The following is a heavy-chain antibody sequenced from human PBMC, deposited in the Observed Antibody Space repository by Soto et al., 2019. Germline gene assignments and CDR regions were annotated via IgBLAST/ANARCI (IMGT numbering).Heavy chain of an antibody. CDR3: AHRGGYWNDVKGWFDP. Sequence: SGPTLVNPTQTLTLTCTFSGFSLSTGGVRVGWIRQPPGKALEWLALIYWNDDKRYSPSLKSRLTITKDTSKRQVVLTMTNMDPVDTGTYYCAHRGGYWNDVKGWFDPWGQGTLVTVSS. CDR1: GFSLSTGGVR. V-gene: IGHV2-5*01. CDR2: IYWNDDK. J-gene: IGHJ5*01. D-gene: IGHD1-1*01.